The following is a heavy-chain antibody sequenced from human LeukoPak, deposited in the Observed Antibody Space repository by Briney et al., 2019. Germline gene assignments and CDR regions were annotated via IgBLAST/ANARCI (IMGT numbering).Heavy chain of an antibody. Sequence: GSLRLSCAASGFTFSSYAMGWVRQAPGKGLEWVSAISGSGGSTYYADSVKGRFTISRDNSKNTLYLQMNSLRAEDTAVYYCAKALRYFDWLLYDAFDIWGQGTMVTVSS. CDR3: AKALRYFDWLLYDAFDI. J-gene: IGHJ3*02. D-gene: IGHD3-9*01. CDR1: GFTFSSYA. V-gene: IGHV3-23*01. CDR2: ISGSGGST.